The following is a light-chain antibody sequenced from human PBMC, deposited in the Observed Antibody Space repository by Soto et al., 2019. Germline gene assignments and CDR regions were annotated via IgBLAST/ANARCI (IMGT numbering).Light chain of an antibody. V-gene: IGKV1-5*01. CDR2: AAS. Sequence: TQSPSTLSESVGDTVTLPCRASESIDHWLSCYQQKTGKAPKLLIFAASTLIRGVPSKCSGRGSCTEFTLTISILQSEDFAVYYCHQYNNWCPYTFGQGTRLEIK. CDR3: HQYNNWCPYT. J-gene: IGKJ5*01. CDR1: ESIDHW.